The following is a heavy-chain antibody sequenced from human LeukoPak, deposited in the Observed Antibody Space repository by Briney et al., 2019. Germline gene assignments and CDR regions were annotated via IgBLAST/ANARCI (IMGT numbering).Heavy chain of an antibody. D-gene: IGHD1-26*01. J-gene: IGHJ4*02. CDR2: IYYSWST. V-gene: IGHV4-59*08. Sequence: PSETLSLTCTVSGGSISSYYWSWIRQPPGKGLDWIGYIYYSWSTNYNPSLKSRLTISVDTSKNQFSLKLSSVTAADTAVYYCARLHSGSPGAAYWGQGTLVTVSS. CDR3: ARLHSGSPGAAY. CDR1: GGSISSYY.